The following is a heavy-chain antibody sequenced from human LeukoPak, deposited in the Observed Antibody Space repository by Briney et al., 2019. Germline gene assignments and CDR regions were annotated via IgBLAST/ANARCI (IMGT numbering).Heavy chain of an antibody. D-gene: IGHD4-23*01. V-gene: IGHV4-31*03. CDR3: ARALTTVVTPRDWFDP. CDR2: IYYSGST. Sequence: SETLSLTCTVSGGSISSGGYYWSWIRQHLGKGLEWIGYIYYSGSTYYNPSLKSRVTISVDTSKNQFSLKLSSVTAADTAVYCCARALTTVVTPRDWFDPWGQGTLVTVSS. J-gene: IGHJ5*02. CDR1: GGSISSGGYY.